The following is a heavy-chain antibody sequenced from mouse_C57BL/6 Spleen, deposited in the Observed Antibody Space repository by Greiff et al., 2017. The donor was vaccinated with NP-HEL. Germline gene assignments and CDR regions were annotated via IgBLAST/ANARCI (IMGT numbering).Heavy chain of an antibody. D-gene: IGHD2-12*01. J-gene: IGHJ3*01. CDR2: IDPSDSET. V-gene: IGHV1-52*01. Sequence: QVQLQQPGAELVRPGSSVKLSCKASGYTFTSYWLHWVKQRPIQGLEWIGNIDPSDSETHYNQKFKDKATLTVDKSSSTAYMQLSSLTSEDSAVYYCASGDYSSFAYWGQGTLVTVSA. CDR1: GYTFTSYW. CDR3: ASGDYSSFAY.